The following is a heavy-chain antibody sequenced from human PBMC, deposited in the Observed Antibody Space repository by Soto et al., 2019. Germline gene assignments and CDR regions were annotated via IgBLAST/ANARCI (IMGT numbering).Heavy chain of an antibody. D-gene: IGHD3-10*01. V-gene: IGHV3-30*18. CDR2: ISYDGSNK. J-gene: IGHJ6*02. CDR3: AKVAGITMVRGVIPHYYYYYGMDV. Sequence: QVQLVESGGGVVQPGRSLRLSCAASGFTFSSYGMHWVRRAPGKGLEWVAVISYDGSNKYYADSVKGRFTISRDNSKNTLYLQMNSLRAEDTAVYYCAKVAGITMVRGVIPHYYYYYGMDVWGQGTTVTVSS. CDR1: GFTFSSYG.